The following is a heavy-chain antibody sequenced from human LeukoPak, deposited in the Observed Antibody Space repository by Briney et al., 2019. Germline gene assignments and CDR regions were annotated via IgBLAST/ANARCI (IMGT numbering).Heavy chain of an antibody. CDR2: ISAYNGNT. CDR1: GYTFTSYG. CDR3: ARSPGDSSSWYWDPNFDY. J-gene: IGHJ4*02. D-gene: IGHD6-13*01. V-gene: IGHV1-18*01. Sequence: ASVKVSCKASGYTFTSYGISWVRQAPGQGLEWMVWISAYNGNTNYAQKLQGRVTMTTDTSTSTAYMELRSLRSDDTAVYYCARSPGDSSSWYWDPNFDYWGQGTLVTVSS.